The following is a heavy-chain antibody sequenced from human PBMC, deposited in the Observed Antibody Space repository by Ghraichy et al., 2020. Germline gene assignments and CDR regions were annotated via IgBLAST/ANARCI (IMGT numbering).Heavy chain of an antibody. V-gene: IGHV3-74*01. CDR3: SREAGSGGISYGSDV. Sequence: GGSLRLSCTASGFTFITHWMHWVRQAPGKGLVWVSHIDRDGTITTYADSVKGRFTISRDNAKNTLYLQMKSLRVEDTAVYYCSREAGSGGISYGSDVWGLWTKGNVSS. J-gene: IGHJ3*01. D-gene: IGHD6-6*01. CDR2: IDRDGTIT. CDR1: GFTFITHW.